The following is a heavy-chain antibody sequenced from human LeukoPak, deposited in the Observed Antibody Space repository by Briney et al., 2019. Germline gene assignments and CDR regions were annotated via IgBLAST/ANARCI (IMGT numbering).Heavy chain of an antibody. J-gene: IGHJ4*02. Sequence: GGSLRLSCAASEFTFSSYWMSWVRQAPGKGLEWVANIKQDGSEKSYVDSMRGRFTISRDNAKNSLYLQMNSLRAEDTAVYYCASPSLATTATGGYWGQGTLVTVSS. CDR3: ASPSLATTATGGY. CDR2: IKQDGSEK. D-gene: IGHD6-13*01. CDR1: EFTFSSYW. V-gene: IGHV3-7*01.